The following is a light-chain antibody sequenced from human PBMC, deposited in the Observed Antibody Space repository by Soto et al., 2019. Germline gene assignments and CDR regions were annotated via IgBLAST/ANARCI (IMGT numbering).Light chain of an antibody. CDR2: EVS. Sequence: QSALTQPASVSGSPGQSITISCTGTSSDVGGYNYVSWYQQHPGKAPKLMIYEVSNRPSGVSNRFSGSKSGNTASLTISGLQAEDEADYCCISYTSDDVRYVFGTGTKVTVL. CDR1: SSDVGGYNY. CDR3: ISYTSDDVRYV. V-gene: IGLV2-14*01. J-gene: IGLJ1*01.